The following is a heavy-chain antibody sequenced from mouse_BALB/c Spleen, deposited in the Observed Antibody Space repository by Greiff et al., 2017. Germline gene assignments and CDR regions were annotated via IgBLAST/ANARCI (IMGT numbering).Heavy chain of an antibody. Sequence: EVMLVESGGGLVQPGGSLKLSCAASGFTFSSYGMSWVRQTPDKRLELVATINSNGGSTYYPDSVKGRFTISRDNAKNTLYLQMSSLKSEDTAMYYCARDGWRAMDYWGQGTSVTVSS. V-gene: IGHV5-6-3*01. CDR2: INSNGGST. CDR1: GFTFSSYG. D-gene: IGHD1-1*02. J-gene: IGHJ4*01. CDR3: ARDGWRAMDY.